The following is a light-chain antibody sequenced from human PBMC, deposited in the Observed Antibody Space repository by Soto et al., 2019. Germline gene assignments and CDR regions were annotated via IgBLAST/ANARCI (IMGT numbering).Light chain of an antibody. CDR3: CSYAGNNYV. CDR1: RRDVGNYNL. Sequence: QSVLTQPASVSGSPGQSITISCTGTRRDVGNYNLVSWYQQHPGKAPKLIIYGGNKRPSGVSNRFSESKSGNTASLTISGLQADDEADYYCCSYAGNNYVFGSGTKVTVL. V-gene: IGLV2-23*01. CDR2: GGN. J-gene: IGLJ1*01.